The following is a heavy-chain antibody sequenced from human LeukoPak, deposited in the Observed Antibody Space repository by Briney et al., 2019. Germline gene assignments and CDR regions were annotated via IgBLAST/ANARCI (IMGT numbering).Heavy chain of an antibody. V-gene: IGHV4-39*01. Sequence: KASETLSLTCTVSGGSISSSSYYWGWIRQPPGKGLEWIGSIYYSWSTYYNPSLKSRVTISVDTSKNQFSLKLSSVTAADTAVYYYASHRGYSYGYNYWGQGTLVTVSS. CDR1: GGSISSSSYY. J-gene: IGHJ4*02. CDR3: ASHRGYSYGYNY. D-gene: IGHD5-18*01. CDR2: IYYSWST.